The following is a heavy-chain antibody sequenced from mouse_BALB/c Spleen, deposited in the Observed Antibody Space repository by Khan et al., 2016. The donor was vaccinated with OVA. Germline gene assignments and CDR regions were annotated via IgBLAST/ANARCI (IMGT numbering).Heavy chain of an antibody. V-gene: IGHV1-26*01. J-gene: IGHJ3*01. CDR2: VNPKTGGT. CDR1: GYSFTLYY. D-gene: IGHD2-14*01. CDR3: ARGYDFFAY. Sequence: EVQLQESGPDLVKPGASVKISCKASGYSFTLYYMTWVRQSHGKSPEWIGRVNPKTGGTDYNQDFKGKAILTVDKSSNTAYMDLRSLTSEDSAVYYCARGYDFFAYWGQGTLVTVSA.